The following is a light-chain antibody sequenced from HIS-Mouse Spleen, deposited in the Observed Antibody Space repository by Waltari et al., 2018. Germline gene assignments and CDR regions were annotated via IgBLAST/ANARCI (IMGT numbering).Light chain of an antibody. Sequence: QSVLTQPPSASGTPGQRVTISCSGSSSNIGSNTVNWYQQPPGTAPKLLLYSNKQRPSGVPDRFSGSKSGTSAYLAISGLQSEDEADYYCAAWDDSLNGPVFGGGTKLTVL. CDR3: AAWDDSLNGPV. CDR2: SNK. J-gene: IGLJ3*02. V-gene: IGLV1-44*01. CDR1: SSNIGSNT.